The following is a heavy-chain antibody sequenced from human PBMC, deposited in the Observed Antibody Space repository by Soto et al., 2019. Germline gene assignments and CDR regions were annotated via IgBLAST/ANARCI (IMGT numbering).Heavy chain of an antibody. V-gene: IGHV4-34*01. Sequence: SETLSLTCAVYGGSFSGYYWSWIRQPPGKGLEWIGEIDHSGSTNYNPSLKSRVTISVDTSMNQFSLKLSSVTAADTAVFYCASTPNAYSNYNFDYWGKGTLVTASS. J-gene: IGHJ4*02. D-gene: IGHD4-4*01. CDR2: IDHSGST. CDR1: GGSFSGYY. CDR3: ASTPNAYSNYNFDY.